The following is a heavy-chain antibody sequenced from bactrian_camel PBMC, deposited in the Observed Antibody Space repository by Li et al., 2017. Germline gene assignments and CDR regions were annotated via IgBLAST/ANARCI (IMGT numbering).Heavy chain of an antibody. CDR1: GYTYTPYC. CDR2: IRSDGRT. CDR3: AADRVGVAFGGNCQGPDYNH. Sequence: HVQLVESGGGSVQAGESLRLSCAVSGYTYTPYCMGWFRQAPGKEREAVATIRSDGRTSYADSVKGRFTISKDNAKNTLYLQMNNLKPEDTAMYFCAADRVGVAFGGNCQGPDYNHRGQGTQVTVS. D-gene: IGHD2*01. V-gene: IGHV3S55*01. J-gene: IGHJ4*01.